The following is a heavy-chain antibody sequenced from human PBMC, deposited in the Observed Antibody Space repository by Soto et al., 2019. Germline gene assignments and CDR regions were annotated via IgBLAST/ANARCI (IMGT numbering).Heavy chain of an antibody. CDR1: GFTVSSNY. CDR2: IYSGGST. CDR3: ATRLRGGPFDY. J-gene: IGHJ4*02. Sequence: LRLSCAASGFTVSSNYMSWVRQAPGKGLEWVSVIYSGGSTYYADSVKGRFTISRDNSKNTLYLQMNSLRAEDTAVYYCATRLRGGPFDYWGQGTLVTVSS. D-gene: IGHD4-17*01. V-gene: IGHV3-66*01.